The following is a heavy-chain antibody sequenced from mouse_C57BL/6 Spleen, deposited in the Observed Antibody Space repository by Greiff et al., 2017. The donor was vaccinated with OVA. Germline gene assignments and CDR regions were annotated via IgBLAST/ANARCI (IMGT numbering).Heavy chain of an antibody. V-gene: IGHV7-1*01. CDR3: ARDAYYGLDY. J-gene: IGHJ2*01. Sequence: VQLKESGGGFVPSGRSLRLSCSTSGFTFSDFYLEWVRQAPGKGLEWIAASRNKANDYTTEYSASVKGRFIVSRDTSQSILYLQMNALRAEDTAIYYCARDAYYGLDYWGQGTTLTVSS. CDR2: SRNKANDYTT. D-gene: IGHD1-1*01. CDR1: GFTFSDFY.